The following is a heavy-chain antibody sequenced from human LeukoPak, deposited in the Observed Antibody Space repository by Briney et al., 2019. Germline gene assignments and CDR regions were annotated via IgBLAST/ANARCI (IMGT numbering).Heavy chain of an antibody. J-gene: IGHJ3*02. V-gene: IGHV1-2*02. CDR2: INPNSGGT. CDR1: GGTFSSYA. D-gene: IGHD4-17*01. Sequence: ASVKVSCKASGGTFSSYAISWVRQAPGQGLEWMGWINPNSGGTNYAQKFQGRVTMTRDTSISTAYMELSRLRSDDTAVYYCARDYGDYGRGNDAFDIWGQGTMVTVSS. CDR3: ARDYGDYGRGNDAFDI.